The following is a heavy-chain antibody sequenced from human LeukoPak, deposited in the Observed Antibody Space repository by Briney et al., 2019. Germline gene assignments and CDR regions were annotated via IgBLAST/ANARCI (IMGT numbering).Heavy chain of an antibody. V-gene: IGHV3-48*04. D-gene: IGHD1-26*01. J-gene: IGHJ4*02. Sequence: GGSLRLSCAASGFTFSSYSMNWVRQAPGKGLEWVSYISSSGSTIYYADSVKGRFTLSRDNAKNSLYLQMNSLRAEDTAVYYCARGWWQLPFDYWGQGTLVTVSS. CDR3: ARGWWQLPFDY. CDR1: GFTFSSYS. CDR2: ISSSGSTI.